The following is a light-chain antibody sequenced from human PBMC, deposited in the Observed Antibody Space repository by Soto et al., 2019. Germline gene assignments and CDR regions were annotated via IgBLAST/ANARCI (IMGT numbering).Light chain of an antibody. CDR1: QSVRSRY. CDR2: GVS. Sequence: ESVLTQSPGALSLSPGERATLSCRASQSVRSRYLAWYQQKLGQAHRLLIYGVSSRATGIPDRFSGSGSGTDFTLTISRLEPEDFAVYYCQQYDSSPITFGQGTRLEIK. J-gene: IGKJ5*01. V-gene: IGKV3-20*01. CDR3: QQYDSSPIT.